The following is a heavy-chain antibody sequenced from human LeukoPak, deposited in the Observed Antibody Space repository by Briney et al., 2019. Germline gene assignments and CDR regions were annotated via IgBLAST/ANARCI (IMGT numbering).Heavy chain of an antibody. CDR3: ARNLRISTTEVDY. V-gene: IGHV3-74*01. Sequence: GGSLRLSCAASGFTFSKYWMHWVRQAPGKGLVWVSRIKSDGSSTGYADSVKGRFTISRDNAKNTLYLQMNSLRAEDTAVYYCARNLRISTTEVDYWGQGTLVSVSS. CDR2: IKSDGSST. J-gene: IGHJ4*02. CDR1: GFTFSKYW. D-gene: IGHD2-2*01.